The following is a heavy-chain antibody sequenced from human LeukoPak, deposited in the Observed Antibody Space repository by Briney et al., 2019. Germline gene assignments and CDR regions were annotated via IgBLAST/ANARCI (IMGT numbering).Heavy chain of an antibody. CDR1: GFTFSSYA. CDR2: ISGSGGST. J-gene: IGHJ4*02. V-gene: IGHV3-23*01. CDR3: ARDLDASGGGFTGGY. D-gene: IGHD7-27*01. Sequence: GGSLRLSCAASGFTFSSYAMSWVRQAPGKGLEWVSAISGSGGSTYYADSVKGRFTISRDNAKNSLYLQMNSLRDEDTAVYYCARDLDASGGGFTGGYWGQGTLVTVSS.